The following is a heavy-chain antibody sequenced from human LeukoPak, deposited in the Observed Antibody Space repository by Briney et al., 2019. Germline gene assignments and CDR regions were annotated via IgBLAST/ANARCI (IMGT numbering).Heavy chain of an antibody. CDR2: IIPIFGTA. CDR1: GGTFSSYA. Sequence: ASVKVSCKASGGTFSSYAISWVRQAPGQGLEWMGGIIPIFGTANYAQKFQGRVTITADESTSTAYMELSSLRSEDTAVYYCASSVDTAMVNPSYYYYYMDVWGKGTTVTISS. D-gene: IGHD5-18*01. J-gene: IGHJ6*03. CDR3: ASSVDTAMVNPSYYYYYMDV. V-gene: IGHV1-69*13.